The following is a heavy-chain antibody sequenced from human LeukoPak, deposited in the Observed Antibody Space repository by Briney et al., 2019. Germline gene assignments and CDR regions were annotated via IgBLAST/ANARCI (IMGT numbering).Heavy chain of an antibody. CDR2: INSDGSST. J-gene: IGHJ6*02. D-gene: IGHD2-2*03. CDR3: ASVGIVVVPAANPQDYYYGMDV. CDR1: GFTFSSYW. Sequence: GGSLRLSCAASGFTFSSYWMHWVRHAPGKGLVWVSRINSDGSSTSYADSVKGRFTISRDNAKNTLYLQMNSLRAEDTAVYYCASVGIVVVPAANPQDYYYGMDVWGQGTTVTVSS. V-gene: IGHV3-74*01.